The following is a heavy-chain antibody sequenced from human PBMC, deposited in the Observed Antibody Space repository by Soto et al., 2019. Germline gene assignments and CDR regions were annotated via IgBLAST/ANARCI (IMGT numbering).Heavy chain of an antibody. V-gene: IGHV3-33*01. D-gene: IGHD2-15*01. CDR1: GFTFSSYG. Sequence: GGSLRLSCAASGFTFSSYGMHWVRQAPGKGLEWVAIIWYDGSNKYYADSVKGRFTISRDNSKNTLYLQMNSLRAEDTAVYYCATDIVVVVAASAFDIWGQGTMVTVSS. CDR3: ATDIVVVVAASAFDI. J-gene: IGHJ3*02. CDR2: IWYDGSNK.